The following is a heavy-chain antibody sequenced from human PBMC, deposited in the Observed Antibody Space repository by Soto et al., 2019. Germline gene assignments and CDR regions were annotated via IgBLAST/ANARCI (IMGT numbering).Heavy chain of an antibody. CDR3: ARVWYYGDYVFDY. J-gene: IGHJ4*02. V-gene: IGHV3-23*01. CDR1: GFTFSSYA. Sequence: PGGSLRLSCAASGFTFSSYAMSWVRQAPGKGLEWVSAISGSGGSTYYADSVKGRFTISRDNSKNTLYLQMNSLRAEDTAVYYCARVWYYGDYVFDYWGQGTLVTVSS. CDR2: ISGSGGST. D-gene: IGHD4-17*01.